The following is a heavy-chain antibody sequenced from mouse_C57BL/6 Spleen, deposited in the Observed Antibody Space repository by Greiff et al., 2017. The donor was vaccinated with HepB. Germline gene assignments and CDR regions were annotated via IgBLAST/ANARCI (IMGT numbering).Heavy chain of an antibody. V-gene: IGHV1-18*01. J-gene: IGHJ4*01. CDR2: INPNNGGT. CDR3: ARSGLRLQRAMDY. Sequence: EVQLQQSGPELVKPGASVKIPCKASGYTFTDYNMDWVKQSHGKSLEWIGDINPNNGGTIYNQKFKGKATLTVDKSSSTAYMELRSLTSEDTAVYYCARSGLRLQRAMDYWGQGTSVTVSS. CDR1: GYTFTDYN. D-gene: IGHD2-12*01.